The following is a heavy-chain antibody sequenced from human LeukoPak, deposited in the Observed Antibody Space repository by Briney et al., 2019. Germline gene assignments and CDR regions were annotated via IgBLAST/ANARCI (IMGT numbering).Heavy chain of an antibody. CDR3: AGGPSTGGLDY. CDR2: INPNSGGT. Sequence: ASVKVSFKPSGYTFSGYYIHWVRQAPGQGLEWMGWINPNSGGTIYAQKFQGRVTMTRDTSINTVYMELSSLRSDDTAVYYCAGGPSTGGLDYWGQGTLVTVSS. D-gene: IGHD2-2*01. CDR1: GYTFSGYY. V-gene: IGHV1-2*02. J-gene: IGHJ4*02.